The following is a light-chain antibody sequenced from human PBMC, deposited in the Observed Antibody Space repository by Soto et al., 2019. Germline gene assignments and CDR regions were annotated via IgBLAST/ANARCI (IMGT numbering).Light chain of an antibody. V-gene: IGKV2-30*02. CDR1: QSLVHSDGIAY. J-gene: IGKJ5*01. Sequence: DVVMTQSPLSLPVTFGQPATISCRSNQSLVHSDGIAYFSWFQQRPGRSPRRLIYKVSNRDSGVPARFSGSGSGTDFALKISRVEAEDVGLYYCIQGTHWPITFVQGTRLEIK. CDR2: KVS. CDR3: IQGTHWPIT.